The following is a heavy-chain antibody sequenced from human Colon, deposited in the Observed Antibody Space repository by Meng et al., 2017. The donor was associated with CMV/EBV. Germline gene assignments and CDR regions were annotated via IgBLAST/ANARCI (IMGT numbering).Heavy chain of an antibody. CDR1: GYTFTGYY. D-gene: IGHD1-26*01. V-gene: IGHV1-18*04. J-gene: IGHJ5*02. CDR2: ISVYNGNT. Sequence: ASVKVSCKASGYTFTGYYIHWVRQAPGQGLEWMGWISVYNGNTNYAEKLEGRVTMTTDTSTSTAYMELRSLTSDDTAIYYCARGASYSGSYVPLDWFDTWGQGTLVTVSS. CDR3: ARGASYSGSYVPLDWFDT.